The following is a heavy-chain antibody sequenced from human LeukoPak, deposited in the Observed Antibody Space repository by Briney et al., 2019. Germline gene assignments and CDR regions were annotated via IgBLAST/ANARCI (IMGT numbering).Heavy chain of an antibody. V-gene: IGHV3-53*01. CDR2: IYSGGST. Sequence: GGSLRLSCAASGFTVSSNYMSSVRQAPGKGLEWVSVIYSGGSTYYADSVKGRFTISRDNSKNTLYLQMNSLRAEDTAVYYCARDLRKAGWYYYGMDVWGQGTTVTVSS. J-gene: IGHJ6*02. CDR3: ARDLRKAGWYYYGMDV. CDR1: GFTVSSNY.